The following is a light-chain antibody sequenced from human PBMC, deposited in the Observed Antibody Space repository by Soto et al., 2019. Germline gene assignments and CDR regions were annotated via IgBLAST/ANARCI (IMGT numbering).Light chain of an antibody. J-gene: IGKJ1*01. V-gene: IGKV1-5*01. Sequence: DIQMTQSPSTLSAYVGHRVTITCRASQSITNWVAWYQQKPGKAPKLLIYDASNLESGVPSRFSGGGSGTDFTLTVSSLQPDDFATYYCQQYNNYSPTFGQGTKVEV. CDR3: QQYNNYSPT. CDR2: DAS. CDR1: QSITNW.